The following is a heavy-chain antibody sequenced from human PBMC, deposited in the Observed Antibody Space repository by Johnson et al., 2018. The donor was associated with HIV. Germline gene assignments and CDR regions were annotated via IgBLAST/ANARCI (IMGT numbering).Heavy chain of an antibody. CDR1: RFSFSDYA. Sequence: QVQLVESGGGLVQPGRSLRVSCAASRFSFSDYAMHWVRQAPGKGLEWVAVISYDGTQKNYADSVKGRFTISRDNSKNTLCLQMNSPRVDDTAIYYCARVRAGRENAFDIWGQGTMVTVSS. CDR3: ARVRAGRENAFDI. D-gene: IGHD1-26*01. J-gene: IGHJ3*02. CDR2: ISYDGTQK. V-gene: IGHV3-30*04.